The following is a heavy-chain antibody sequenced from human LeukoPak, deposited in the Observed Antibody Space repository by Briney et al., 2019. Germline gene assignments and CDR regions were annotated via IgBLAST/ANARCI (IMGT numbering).Heavy chain of an antibody. D-gene: IGHD3-10*01. Sequence: SVKVSCKASGGTFSGYAISWVRQAPGQGLEWMGRIIPIFGTANYAQKSQGRVTITTDESTSTAYMELSSLRSEDTAVYYCAIRRYYGSGSYPYPTLSHYYMDVWGKGTTVTVSS. J-gene: IGHJ6*03. CDR2: IIPIFGTA. CDR1: GGTFSGYA. CDR3: AIRRYYGSGSYPYPTLSHYYMDV. V-gene: IGHV1-69*05.